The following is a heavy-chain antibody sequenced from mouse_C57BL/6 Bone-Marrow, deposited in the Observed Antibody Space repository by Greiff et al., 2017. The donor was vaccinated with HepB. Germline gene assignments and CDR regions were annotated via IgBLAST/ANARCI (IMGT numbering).Heavy chain of an antibody. CDR3: ARHERWLLPAY. Sequence: DVKLVESGGDLVKPGGSLKLSCAASGFTFSSYGMSWVRQTPDKRLEWVATISSGGSYTYYPDSVKGRFTISRDNAKNTLYLQMSSLKSEDTAMYYCARHERWLLPAYWGQGTLVTVSA. V-gene: IGHV5-6*02. J-gene: IGHJ3*01. D-gene: IGHD2-3*01. CDR2: ISSGGSYT. CDR1: GFTFSSYG.